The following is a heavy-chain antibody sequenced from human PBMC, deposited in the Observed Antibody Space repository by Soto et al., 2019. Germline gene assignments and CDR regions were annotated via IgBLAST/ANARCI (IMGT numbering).Heavy chain of an antibody. D-gene: IGHD3-10*01. CDR2: IYPGDSDT. V-gene: IGHV5-51*01. Sequence: GESLKISCKGSGYSFTSYWIGWVRQMPGKGLEWMGIIYPGDSDTRYSPSFQGQVTISADKSISTAYLQWSSLKASDTAMYYCARRPYYGSGSYYNAFDYYYGMDVWGQGTTVTVSS. CDR3: ARRPYYGSGSYYNAFDYYYGMDV. J-gene: IGHJ6*02. CDR1: GYSFTSYW.